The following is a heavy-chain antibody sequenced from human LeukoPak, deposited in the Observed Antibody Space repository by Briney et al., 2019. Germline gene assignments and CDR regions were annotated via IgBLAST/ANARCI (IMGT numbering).Heavy chain of an antibody. CDR2: IYPGDSET. J-gene: IGHJ4*02. D-gene: IGHD3-10*01. CDR1: GYSFTTYW. Sequence: PGESLKISCKGSGYSFTTYWIGWVLQMPGKGLEWMVIIYPGDSETTYSPSFQGQVTISADKSISTAYLQWSSLKTSDTAIYYCARPPHEDYFGSGLQYWGQGTLVTVSS. V-gene: IGHV5-51*01. CDR3: ARPPHEDYFGSGLQY.